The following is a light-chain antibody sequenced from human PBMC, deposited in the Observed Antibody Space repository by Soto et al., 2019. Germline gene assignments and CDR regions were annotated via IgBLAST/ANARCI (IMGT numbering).Light chain of an antibody. Sequence: EFVLTQSPGTLSLSTGERATLSCRASQSVSNNYLAWYQQKPGQAPRLLIYGASNRATGIPDRFSGSGSGTDFTLTISRLEPEDFAVYYCQQYVSSGTFGQGTKVDIK. CDR2: GAS. V-gene: IGKV3-20*01. CDR3: QQYVSSGT. CDR1: QSVSNNY. J-gene: IGKJ1*01.